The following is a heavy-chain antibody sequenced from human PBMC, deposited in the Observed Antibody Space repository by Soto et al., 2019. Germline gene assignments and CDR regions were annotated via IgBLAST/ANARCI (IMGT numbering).Heavy chain of an antibody. CDR3: ARVGRENWPHSWGLFDY. CDR2: IYYSGST. CDR1: GGSISSGDYY. J-gene: IGHJ4*02. D-gene: IGHD3-16*01. V-gene: IGHV4-30-4*01. Sequence: QVQLQESGPGLVKPSQTLSLTCTVSGGSISSGDYYWSWIRQPPGKGLEWIGYIYYSGSTYYNPSLKSRVTRSVDTSETQFSLKLSSVTAADTAVYYCARVGRENWPHSWGLFDYWGQGTLVTVSS.